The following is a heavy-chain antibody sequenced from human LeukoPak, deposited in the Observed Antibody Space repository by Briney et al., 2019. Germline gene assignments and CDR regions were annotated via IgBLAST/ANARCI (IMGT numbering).Heavy chain of an antibody. J-gene: IGHJ4*02. CDR3: ASILTMVRGTGGDY. D-gene: IGHD3-10*01. CDR2: IYYSGST. Sequence: PSETLSLTCIVSGGSISTYYWSWIRQPPGKGLEWIGSIYYSGSTYYNPSLKSRVTMSVDTSKNQFSLKLSSVTAADTAVYYCASILTMVRGTGGDYWGQGTLVTVSS. CDR1: GGSISTYY. V-gene: IGHV4-39*07.